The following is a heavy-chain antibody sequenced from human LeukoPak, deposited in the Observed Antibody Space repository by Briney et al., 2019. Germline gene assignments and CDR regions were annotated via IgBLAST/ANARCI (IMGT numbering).Heavy chain of an antibody. V-gene: IGHV3-7*01. CDR1: GFTFDDYA. CDR2: IKQDGREK. D-gene: IGHD2-2*01. J-gene: IGHJ4*02. CDR3: ARIDGMRSSHQE. Sequence: PGRSLRLSCAASGFTFDDYAMHWVRQAPGKGLEWVANIKQDGREKYYVDSVKGRFTISRDNAKNSLYLQMNSLRAEDTAGYYCARIDGMRSSHQEGGQGTLVTVSS.